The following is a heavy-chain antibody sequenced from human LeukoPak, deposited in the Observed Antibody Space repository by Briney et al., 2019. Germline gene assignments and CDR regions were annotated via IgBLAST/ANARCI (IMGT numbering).Heavy chain of an antibody. CDR1: GGFISSGSYY. D-gene: IGHD4-17*01. CDR2: IYYSGST. V-gene: IGHV4-39*07. Sequence: SETLSLTCTVSGGFISSGSYYWGWIRQPPGKGLEWIGSIYYSGSTYYNPSLESRVTISVDTSKNQFSLKLSSVTAADTAVYYCARAKLGDYDAFDIWGQGTMVTVSS. J-gene: IGHJ3*02. CDR3: ARAKLGDYDAFDI.